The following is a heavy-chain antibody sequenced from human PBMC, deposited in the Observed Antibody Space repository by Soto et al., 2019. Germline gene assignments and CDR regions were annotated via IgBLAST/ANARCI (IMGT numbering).Heavy chain of an antibody. Sequence: PGGSLRLSCAASGFTVSSNYMSWVRQAPGKGLEWVSVIYSGGSTYYADSVKGRFTISRDNSKNTLYLQMNSLRAEDTAVYYCAGVQGDYDSSGYLGYWGQGTLVTVSS. CDR3: AGVQGDYDSSGYLGY. CDR1: GFTVSSNY. CDR2: IYSGGST. V-gene: IGHV3-53*01. D-gene: IGHD3-22*01. J-gene: IGHJ4*02.